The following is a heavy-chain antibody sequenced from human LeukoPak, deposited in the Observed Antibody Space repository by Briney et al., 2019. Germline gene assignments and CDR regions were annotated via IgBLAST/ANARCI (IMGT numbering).Heavy chain of an antibody. V-gene: IGHV3-48*03. CDR2: ISSSGSTI. CDR3: ARDASPILRYFDWLPYSDPKNWFDP. Sequence: PGGSLRLSCAASGFTFSSYEMNWVRQAPGEGLEWVSYISSSGSTIYYADSMKGRFTISRDNAKNSLYLQMNSLRAEDTAVYYCARDASPILRYFDWLPYSDPKNWFDPWGQGTLATVSS. CDR1: GFTFSSYE. D-gene: IGHD3-9*01. J-gene: IGHJ5*02.